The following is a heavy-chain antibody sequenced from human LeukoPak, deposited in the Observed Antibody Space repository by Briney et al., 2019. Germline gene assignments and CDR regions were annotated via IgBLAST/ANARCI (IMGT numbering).Heavy chain of an antibody. J-gene: IGHJ4*02. D-gene: IGHD3-22*01. CDR2: ISYDGSNK. CDR3: AKDSSGYLVGARSLDY. V-gene: IGHV3-30*18. Sequence: PGGSLRLSCAASGFNFSSYGMHWVRQAPGKGLEWVAVISYDGSNKYYADSVKGRFTISRDNSKNTLYLQMNSLRAEDTAVYYCAKDSSGYLVGARSLDYWGQGTLVTVSS. CDR1: GFNFSSYG.